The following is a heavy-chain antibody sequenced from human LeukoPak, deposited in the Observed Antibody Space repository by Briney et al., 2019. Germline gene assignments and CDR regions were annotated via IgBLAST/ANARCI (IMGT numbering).Heavy chain of an antibody. V-gene: IGHV1-3*01. D-gene: IGHD6-19*01. CDR1: GYTFTTCA. CDR3: TIGLAGDWDAFDI. J-gene: IGHJ3*02. CDR2: IHADSGNT. Sequence: ASVKVSCKTSGYTFTTCAVHWVRQAPGQRLAWMGWIHADSGNTKYSQKLQGRVAIARDTSASTIYMELTSLRIEDTAVYFCTIGLAGDWDAFDIWGLGTMVTVSS.